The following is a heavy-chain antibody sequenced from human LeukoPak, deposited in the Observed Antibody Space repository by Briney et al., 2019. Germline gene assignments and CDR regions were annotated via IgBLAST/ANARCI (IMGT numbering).Heavy chain of an antibody. J-gene: IGHJ5*02. Sequence: GASVKVSCKASGYTFTSYGISWVRQAPGQGLEWMGWISAYNGNTNYAQKLQGRVTMTTDTSTSTAYMELRSLGSDDTAVYYCARDLIPGIAAAGYNWFDPWGQGTLVTVSS. D-gene: IGHD6-13*01. CDR3: ARDLIPGIAAAGYNWFDP. V-gene: IGHV1-18*01. CDR1: GYTFTSYG. CDR2: ISAYNGNT.